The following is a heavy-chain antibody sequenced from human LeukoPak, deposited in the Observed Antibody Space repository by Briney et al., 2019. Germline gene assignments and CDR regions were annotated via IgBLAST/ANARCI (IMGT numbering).Heavy chain of an antibody. Sequence: GESLKISCKGSGYSFTTYWIGWVRQMPGKGLEWMGIIYPGDSDTRYSPSFQGQVTISADKSISPAYLQWRSLKASDAAIYYCARRLPAPEAFDIWGQGTMVTVSS. CDR2: IYPGDSDT. CDR1: GYSFTTYW. V-gene: IGHV5-51*01. J-gene: IGHJ3*02. D-gene: IGHD2-2*01. CDR3: ARRLPAPEAFDI.